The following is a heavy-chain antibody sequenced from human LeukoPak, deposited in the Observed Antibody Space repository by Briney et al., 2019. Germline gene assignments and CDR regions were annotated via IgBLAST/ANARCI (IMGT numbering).Heavy chain of an antibody. CDR3: ARGGSGWYPGGYYFDY. D-gene: IGHD6-19*01. Sequence: SETLSLTCTVSGGSISGSSYYWSWIRQPPGKGLEWIGYIYYSGSTNYNPSLKSRVTISVDTSKNQFSLKLSSMTAADTAVYYCARGGSGWYPGGYYFDYWGQGTLVTVSS. J-gene: IGHJ4*02. CDR2: IYYSGST. V-gene: IGHV4-61*01. CDR1: GGSISGSSYY.